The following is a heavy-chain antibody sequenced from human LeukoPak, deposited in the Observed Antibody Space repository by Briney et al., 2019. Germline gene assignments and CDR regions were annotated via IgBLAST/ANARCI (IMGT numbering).Heavy chain of an antibody. J-gene: IGHJ4*02. V-gene: IGHV3-30*03. Sequence: PGRSLRLSCAASGFTFSSYGMHWVRQAPGKGLEWVAVISYDGSNKYYADSVKGRFTISRDNSKNTLYLQMSSLRAEDTAVYYCAGPSTESPGGYWGQGTLVTVSS. CDR2: ISYDGSNK. D-gene: IGHD2-8*02. CDR3: AGPSTESPGGY. CDR1: GFTFSSYG.